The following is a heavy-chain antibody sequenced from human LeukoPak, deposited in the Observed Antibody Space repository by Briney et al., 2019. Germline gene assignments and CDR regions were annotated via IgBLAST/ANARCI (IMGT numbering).Heavy chain of an antibody. CDR2: INHSGST. D-gene: IGHD3-10*01. CDR3: ARGLPYYYGSGSYRKPFDY. J-gene: IGHJ4*02. V-gene: IGHV4-34*01. Sequence: SETLSLTCAVYGGSFSGYYWSWIRQPPGKGLEWIGEINHSGSTNYNPSLKSRVTISVDTSKNQFSLKLSSVTAADTAVYYCARGLPYYYGSGSYRKPFDYWSQGTLVTVSS. CDR1: GGSFSGYY.